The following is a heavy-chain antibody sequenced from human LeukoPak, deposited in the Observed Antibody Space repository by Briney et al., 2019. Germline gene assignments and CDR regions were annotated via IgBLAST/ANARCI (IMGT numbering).Heavy chain of an antibody. V-gene: IGHV1-69*01. CDR3: ARDGEGSSGDNYYFDY. J-gene: IGHJ4*02. Sequence: ASVKVSCKASGGTFSSYAISWVRQAPGQGLEWMGGIIPIFGTANYAQKFQGRVTITADESRSTAYMELSSLRSEDTAVYYCARDGEGSSGDNYYFDYWGQGTLVTVSS. CDR2: IIPIFGTA. CDR1: GGTFSSYA. D-gene: IGHD6-19*01.